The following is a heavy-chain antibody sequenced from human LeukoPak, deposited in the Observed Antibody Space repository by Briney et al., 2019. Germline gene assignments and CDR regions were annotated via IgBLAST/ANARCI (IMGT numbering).Heavy chain of an antibody. CDR2: IYTSGSI. Sequence: SQTLSLTCTASGRSISSGSYYWSWIRQPAGKGLEWIARIYTSGSINYNPSLKSRVTISVDTSKNQFPLKLSSVTAADTAVYYCARRSRDGYSSFDYWGQGTLVTVSS. J-gene: IGHJ4*02. V-gene: IGHV4-61*02. D-gene: IGHD5-24*01. CDR3: ARRSRDGYSSFDY. CDR1: GRSISSGSYY.